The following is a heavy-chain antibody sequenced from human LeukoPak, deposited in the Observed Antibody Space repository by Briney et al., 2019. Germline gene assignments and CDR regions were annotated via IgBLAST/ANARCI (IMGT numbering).Heavy chain of an antibody. V-gene: IGHV1-46*01. CDR2: INPSGGST. J-gene: IGHJ4*02. CDR1: GHTFTSYY. Sequence: GASVKVSCKASGHTFTSYYMHWVRQAPGQGLEWMGIINPSGGSTSYAQKFQGRVTMTRDTSTSTVYMELSSLRSEDTAVYYCARDQASETFDYWGQGTLVTVSS. CDR3: ARDQASETFDY.